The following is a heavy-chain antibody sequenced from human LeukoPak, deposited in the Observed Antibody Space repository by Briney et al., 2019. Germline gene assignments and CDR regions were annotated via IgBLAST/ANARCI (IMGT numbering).Heavy chain of an antibody. J-gene: IGHJ3*02. D-gene: IGHD3-22*01. V-gene: IGHV3-7*01. CDR3: ARDRDYDSTVDAFDI. CDR1: GFTFSSYW. Sequence: PGGSLRLSCAASGFTFSSYWMSWGRQAPGKGVEWVANINQDGSEKYYVASVKGRFTISRDNAKISLSLQMDSLRAEDTAVYYCARDRDYDSTVDAFDIWGQGTMVTVSS. CDR2: INQDGSEK.